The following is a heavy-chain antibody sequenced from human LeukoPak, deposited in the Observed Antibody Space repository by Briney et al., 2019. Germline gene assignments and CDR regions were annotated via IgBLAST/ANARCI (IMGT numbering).Heavy chain of an antibody. J-gene: IGHJ4*02. CDR1: GYSISSGYY. D-gene: IGHD3-3*01. V-gene: IGHV4-38-2*02. Sequence: PSETLSLTCTVSGYSISSGYYWGWIRQPPGKGLEWIGSIYHSGSTYYNPSLKSRVTISVDTSKNQFSLKLSSVTAADTAVYHCARGGLRFLEWFRETAYYFDYWGQGTLVTVSS. CDR2: IYHSGST. CDR3: ARGGLRFLEWFRETAYYFDY.